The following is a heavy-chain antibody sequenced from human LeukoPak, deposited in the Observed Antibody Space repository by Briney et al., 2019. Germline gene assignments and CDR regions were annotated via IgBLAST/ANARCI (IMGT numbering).Heavy chain of an antibody. CDR2: INWNGGST. Sequence: GGSLRLSCAASGFTFDDYGLSWVRQAPGKGLEWVSGINWNGGSTGYADSVKGRFTISRDNAKNSLYLQKNSLRAEDTALYYCAREGGYSYGAGLVYWGQGTLVTVSS. CDR3: AREGGYSYGAGLVY. CDR1: GFTFDDYG. J-gene: IGHJ4*02. V-gene: IGHV3-20*04. D-gene: IGHD5-18*01.